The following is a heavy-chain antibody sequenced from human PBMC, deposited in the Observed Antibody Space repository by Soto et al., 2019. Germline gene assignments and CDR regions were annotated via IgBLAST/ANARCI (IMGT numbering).Heavy chain of an antibody. V-gene: IGHV3-23*01. Sequence: EVQLLESGGGLVQPGGSLRLSCVASGFTFSTYTMSWVRQAPGKGLEWVSVISASGGSPSYADSVQGRFSISRDNAKNTLYLQMNSPRGEDTAMYYCAKARCITTNCYVPDYWGQGTMVTVSS. J-gene: IGHJ4*02. CDR1: GFTFSTYT. D-gene: IGHD3-10*01. CDR2: ISASGGSP. CDR3: AKARCITTNCYVPDY.